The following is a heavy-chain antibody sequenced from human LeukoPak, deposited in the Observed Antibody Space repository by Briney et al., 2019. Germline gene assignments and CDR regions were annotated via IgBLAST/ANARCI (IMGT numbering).Heavy chain of an antibody. J-gene: IGHJ4*02. CDR3: ARDHGSSRYDMDWHHDY. CDR2: INPNSGGT. Sequence: ASVKVSCKASGYTFTGYYMHWVRQAPGQGLEWMGWINPNSGGTNYAQKFQGRVTMTRDTSISTAYMELSRLRSDDTAVYYCARDHGSSRYDMDWHHDYWGQGTLVTVSS. CDR1: GYTFTGYY. D-gene: IGHD6-13*01. V-gene: IGHV1-2*02.